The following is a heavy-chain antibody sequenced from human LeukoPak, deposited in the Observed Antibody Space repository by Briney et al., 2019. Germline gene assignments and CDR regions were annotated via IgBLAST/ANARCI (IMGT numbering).Heavy chain of an antibody. Sequence: ASVKVSCKASGYTFTSYDINWVRQATGQGLEWMGWMNPNSGNTGYAQKFQGRVTITRNTSISTAYMELSSLRSEDTAVYYCARGARRYRNYYYYMDVWGKGTTVTVSS. CDR1: GYTFTSYD. CDR2: MNPNSGNT. V-gene: IGHV1-8*03. D-gene: IGHD2-2*02. J-gene: IGHJ6*03. CDR3: ARGARRYRNYYYYMDV.